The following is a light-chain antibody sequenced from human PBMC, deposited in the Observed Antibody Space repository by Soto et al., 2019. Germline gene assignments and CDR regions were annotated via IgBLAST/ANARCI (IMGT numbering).Light chain of an antibody. V-gene: IGLV8-61*01. CDR1: SGSVSTSYY. J-gene: IGLJ3*02. CDR2: STN. CDR3: VRYMGSGVWV. Sequence: QAVVTQEPSFSVSPGRTVTLTCGLSSGSVSTSYYPSWYQQTPGQAPRTLIYSTNTRSSGVTDRFSGFILGNKAALTITFAQADDESDYCCVRYMGSGVWVFGEGTK.